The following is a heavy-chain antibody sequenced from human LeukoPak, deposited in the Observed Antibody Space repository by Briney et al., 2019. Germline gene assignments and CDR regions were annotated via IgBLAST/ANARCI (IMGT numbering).Heavy chain of an antibody. CDR1: GFTFRNYV. V-gene: IGHV3-30-3*01. Sequence: GGSLGLSCAASGFTFRNYVIHWVRQAPGKGLEWVAVTSSDLNVKLYADSVKGRFTISRDNSRSTLYLQMNSLRPEDTAIYYCAREGYYGSGSPPSLYFDYWGQGTLVTVSS. J-gene: IGHJ4*02. D-gene: IGHD3-10*01. CDR3: AREGYYGSGSPPSLYFDY. CDR2: TSSDLNVK.